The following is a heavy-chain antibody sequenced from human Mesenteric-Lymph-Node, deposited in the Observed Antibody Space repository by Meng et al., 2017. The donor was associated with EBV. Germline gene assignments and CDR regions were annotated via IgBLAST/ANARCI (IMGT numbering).Heavy chain of an antibody. CDR3: AALGSFASSIDP. V-gene: IGHV4-34*01. CDR1: GGSFSYYY. J-gene: IGHJ5*02. CDR2: VNHAGTT. Sequence: QGQPQQGGAGLLKPPGPLALTCAVYGGSFSYYYWTWIRQPPGKGLEWIGEVNHAGTTIYNPSLESRVTISVDTSKNQFSLKLTSVTAADTAVYFCAALGSFASSIDPWGQGTLVTVSS. D-gene: IGHD3-16*01.